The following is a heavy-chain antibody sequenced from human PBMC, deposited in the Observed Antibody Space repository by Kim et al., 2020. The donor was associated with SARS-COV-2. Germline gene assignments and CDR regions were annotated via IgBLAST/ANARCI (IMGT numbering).Heavy chain of an antibody. J-gene: IGHJ4*02. Sequence: GGSLRLSCAASGFTVSSNYMSWVRQAPGKGLEWVSGIYSGGSKYYADAVKGRFTISRHNSKNTLYLQMNSRRAEDTAVYYCARALSGYYDYYFDYWGQGALVTVSS. CDR2: IYSGGSK. CDR3: ARALSGYYDYYFDY. V-gene: IGHV3-53*04. D-gene: IGHD3-22*01. CDR1: GFTVSSNY.